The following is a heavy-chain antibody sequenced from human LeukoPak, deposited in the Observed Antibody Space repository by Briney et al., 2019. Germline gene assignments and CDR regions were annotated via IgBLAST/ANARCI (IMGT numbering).Heavy chain of an antibody. D-gene: IGHD2-2*02. Sequence: GGSLRLSCAASGFTFSDYYMSWIRQAPGKGLEWASYISSSGSTIYYADSVKGRFTISRDNAKNSLYLQMNSLRAEDTAVYYCAKNILPDYYYYMDVWGKGTTVTVSS. V-gene: IGHV3-11*01. CDR3: AKNILPDYYYYMDV. CDR1: GFTFSDYY. CDR2: ISSSGSTI. J-gene: IGHJ6*03.